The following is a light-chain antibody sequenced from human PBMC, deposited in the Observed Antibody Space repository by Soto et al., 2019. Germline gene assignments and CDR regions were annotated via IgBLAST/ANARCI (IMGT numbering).Light chain of an antibody. Sequence: EIVLTQSPGTLSLSPGERATLSCRASQSVSSSYLAWYQQKPGQAPRLLIFGASSSATGIPDRFSGSESGTDFTLTISRLEPEDFAVYYCQQYGSSPHTFGQGTKLEIK. CDR2: GAS. V-gene: IGKV3-20*01. J-gene: IGKJ2*01. CDR1: QSVSSSY. CDR3: QQYGSSPHT.